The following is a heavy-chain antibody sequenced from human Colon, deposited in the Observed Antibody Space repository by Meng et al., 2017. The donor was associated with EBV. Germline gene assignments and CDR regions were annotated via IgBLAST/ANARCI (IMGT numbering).Heavy chain of an antibody. Sequence: ECGPGLREPSPTLPLTCPFSGGSMRRVNYYCSWIPQPPRKGLEWIGYIHHSGSAYYNPSLKSRVSISVDTSKNHFSLNLNSMTAADTAVYYCASFDHIPRRNYFDYWGQGTLVTVSS. CDR2: IHHSGSA. CDR3: ASFDHIPRRNYFDY. CDR1: GGSMRRVNYY. V-gene: IGHV4-30-4*01. J-gene: IGHJ4*02. D-gene: IGHD2-21*01.